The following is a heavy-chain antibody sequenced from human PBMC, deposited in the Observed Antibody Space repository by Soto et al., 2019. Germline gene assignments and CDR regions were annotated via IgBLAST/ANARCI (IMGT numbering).Heavy chain of an antibody. V-gene: IGHV4-39*01. Sequence: PSETLSLTCTVSGGSISSSSYYWGWIRQPPGKGLEWIGSIYYSGSTYYNPPLKSRVTISVDTSKNQFSLKLSSVTAADTAVYYCASRPGGAMIVVADAFDIWGQGTMVTVSS. D-gene: IGHD3-22*01. J-gene: IGHJ3*02. CDR2: IYYSGST. CDR1: GGSISSSSYY. CDR3: ASRPGGAMIVVADAFDI.